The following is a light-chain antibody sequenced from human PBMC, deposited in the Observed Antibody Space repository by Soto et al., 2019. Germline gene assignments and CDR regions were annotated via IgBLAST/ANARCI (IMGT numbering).Light chain of an antibody. V-gene: IGKV1-13*02. CDR2: DAS. J-gene: IGKJ4*01. CDR1: QGISTA. CDR3: QQFNTKPLT. Sequence: IQLTQSPSTLSASVGDRVTITCRASQGISTALAWYHQRLGKSPDLLVYDASTLQSGVPSRFSGSGSETDFSLTISGLQPEDFGHYYCQQFNTKPLTFGGGTRVQIK.